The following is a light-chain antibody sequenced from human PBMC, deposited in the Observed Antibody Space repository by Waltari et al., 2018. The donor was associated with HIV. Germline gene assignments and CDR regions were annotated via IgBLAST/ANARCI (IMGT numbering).Light chain of an antibody. Sequence: NFMLTQPPSVSESPGKTVTISCTRSSGSIASSYVQWYQQRPGSAPPTLIYEDDQRPSGVPDRFSGSIDTSSNSASLTISGLKTEDEADYYCQSFDTSNQWIFGGGTKLTVL. V-gene: IGLV6-57*03. CDR1: SGSIASSY. CDR2: EDD. CDR3: QSFDTSNQWI. J-gene: IGLJ2*01.